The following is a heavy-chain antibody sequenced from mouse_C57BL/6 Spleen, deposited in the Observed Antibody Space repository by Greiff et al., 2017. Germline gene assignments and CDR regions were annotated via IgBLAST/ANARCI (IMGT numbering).Heavy chain of an antibody. V-gene: IGHV1-78*01. CDR2: IYPRDGGT. CDR3: ARSGYYGSSRNFDV. CDR1: GYTFTGHS. Sequence: VQLQESDAELVKPGASVKISCKASGYTFTGHSIHWVKQRPGQGLEWIGYIYPRDGGTNYNEKFKGKATLTADKSSSTAYMQLNSLTSEDSAVYFCARSGYYGSSRNFDVWGTGTTVTVSS. D-gene: IGHD1-1*01. J-gene: IGHJ1*03.